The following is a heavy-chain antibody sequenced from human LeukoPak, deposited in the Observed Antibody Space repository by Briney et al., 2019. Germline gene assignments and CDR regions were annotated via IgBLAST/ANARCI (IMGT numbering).Heavy chain of an antibody. CDR2: ISAYNGNT. CDR1: GYTFTSDG. J-gene: IGHJ4*02. CDR3: ARVGLDYGDYMIDYYFDY. D-gene: IGHD4-17*01. Sequence: ASVKVSCKASGYTFTSDGISWVRQAPGQGLEWMGWISAYNGNTNYAQKLQGRVTMTTDTSTSTAYMELRSLRSDDTAVYYCARVGLDYGDYMIDYYFDYWGQGTLVTVSS. V-gene: IGHV1-18*01.